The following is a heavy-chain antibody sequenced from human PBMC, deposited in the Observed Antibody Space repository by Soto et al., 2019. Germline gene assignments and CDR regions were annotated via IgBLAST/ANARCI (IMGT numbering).Heavy chain of an antibody. CDR1: GFSLTTISLG. D-gene: IGHD4-17*01. J-gene: IGHJ4*02. CDR2: IYWDDDQ. V-gene: IGHV2-5*02. CDR3: AHAGDYDLLSFDH. Sequence: QITLKESGPPLVRPAQTLTLTCAFSGFSLTTISLGVAWFRHPQGKPLEWLALIYWDDDQRYSPSLKDRLTISKDTSRSRVVLTISNMNPEDTGTYFCAHAGDYDLLSFDHWGPGTLVTVSS.